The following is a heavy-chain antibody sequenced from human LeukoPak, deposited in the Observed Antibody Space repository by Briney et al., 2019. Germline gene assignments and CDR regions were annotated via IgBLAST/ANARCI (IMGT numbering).Heavy chain of an antibody. J-gene: IGHJ3*02. CDR2: ISSSSSYI. Sequence: PGGSLRLSCAASGFTFSSYSMNWVRQAPGKGLEWVSPISSSSSYIYYADSVKGRFTISRDNAKNSLYLQMNSLRAEDTAVYYCARDRYVRYCGGDCYSAAFDIWGQGTMVTVSS. V-gene: IGHV3-21*01. CDR1: GFTFSSYS. D-gene: IGHD2-21*02. CDR3: ARDRYVRYCGGDCYSAAFDI.